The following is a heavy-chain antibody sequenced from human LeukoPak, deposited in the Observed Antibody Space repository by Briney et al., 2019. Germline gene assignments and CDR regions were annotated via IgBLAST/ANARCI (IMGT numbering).Heavy chain of an antibody. V-gene: IGHV1-2*02. J-gene: IGHJ6*02. CDR3: ARESGKYYYYGMDV. D-gene: IGHD1-26*01. Sequence: ASVKVSCKASGYTFTGYYMHWVRQAPGQGLEWMGWINPNSGGTNYAQKFQGRVTMTRDTSISAAYMELSRLRSEDTAVYYCARESGKYYYYGMDVWGQGTTVTVSS. CDR1: GYTFTGYY. CDR2: INPNSGGT.